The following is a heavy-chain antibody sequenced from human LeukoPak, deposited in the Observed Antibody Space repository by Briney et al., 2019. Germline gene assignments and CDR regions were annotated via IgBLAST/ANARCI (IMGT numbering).Heavy chain of an antibody. D-gene: IGHD3-16*01. Sequence: ASVEVSCKASGYTFTGYYMHWVRQAPGQGLEWMGWINPNSGGTNYAQRFQGRVTMTTDTSTSTAYMELRSLRSDDTAVYYCARVRDYGGIDEDYWGQGTLVTVSS. CDR1: GYTFTGYY. V-gene: IGHV1-2*02. J-gene: IGHJ4*02. CDR2: INPNSGGT. CDR3: ARVRDYGGIDEDY.